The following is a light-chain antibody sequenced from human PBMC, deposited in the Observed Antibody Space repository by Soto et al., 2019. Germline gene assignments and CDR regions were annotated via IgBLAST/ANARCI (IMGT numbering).Light chain of an antibody. CDR1: QSVSSSY. V-gene: IGKV3-20*01. CDR2: GAS. CDR3: QQYGSSIT. Sequence: EIVLTQSPVTLSLSPGERATLSCRASQSVSSSYLAWYQQKPGQAPSLLIYGASSRATGIPDRFSGSGSGTDFTLTIRRLEPEDFAVDYCQQYGSSITFGQGTRLEIK. J-gene: IGKJ5*01.